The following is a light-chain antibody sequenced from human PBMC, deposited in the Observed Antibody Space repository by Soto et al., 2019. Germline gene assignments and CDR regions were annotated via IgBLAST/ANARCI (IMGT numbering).Light chain of an antibody. V-gene: IGKV1-12*01. CDR1: QVISNW. J-gene: IGKJ3*01. Sequence: DLQMTQSPSSVSASVGDRVTITCRASQVISNWLAWYQQKPGKAPKRLIYAASSGQSGVPLRFSGSGSETDFTLTISSLQPEDFATFYCQQANIFPATFGPGTKVDVK. CDR3: QQANIFPAT. CDR2: AAS.